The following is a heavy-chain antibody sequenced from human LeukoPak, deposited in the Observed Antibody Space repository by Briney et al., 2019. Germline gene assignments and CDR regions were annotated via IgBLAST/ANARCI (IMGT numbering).Heavy chain of an antibody. CDR3: AREARRGSGSYFDFFDY. CDR2: INAGNGNT. J-gene: IGHJ4*02. Sequence: GASVKVSCKASGYTFTSYAMHWVRQAPGQRLEWMGWINAGNGNTKYSQEFQGRVTITRDTSASTAYMELSSLRSEDMAVYYCAREARRGSGSYFDFFDYWGQGTLVTVSS. V-gene: IGHV1-3*03. D-gene: IGHD3-10*01. CDR1: GYTFTSYA.